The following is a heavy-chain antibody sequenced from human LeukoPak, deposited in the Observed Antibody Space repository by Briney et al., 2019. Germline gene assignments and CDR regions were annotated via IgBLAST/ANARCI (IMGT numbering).Heavy chain of an antibody. D-gene: IGHD3-16*02. CDR2: ISYDGSNK. J-gene: IGHJ4*02. CDR3: ARDGITFGGVIVYYFDY. CDR1: GFTFSSYA. Sequence: PGRSLRLSCAASGFTFSSYAMHWVRQAPGKGLEWVAVISYDGSNKYYAAPVKGRFTISRDNSKNTLYLQMNSLRAEDTAVYYCARDGITFGGVIVYYFDYWGQGTLVTVSS. V-gene: IGHV3-30-3*01.